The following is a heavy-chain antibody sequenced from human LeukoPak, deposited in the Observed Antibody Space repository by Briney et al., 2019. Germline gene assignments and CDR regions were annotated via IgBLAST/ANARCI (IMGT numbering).Heavy chain of an antibody. CDR3: ARVRYGSGSYSYFDY. V-gene: IGHV1-18*01. CDR2: ISAYNGNT. D-gene: IGHD3-10*01. CDR1: GYTFTSYG. J-gene: IGHJ4*02. Sequence: ASVKVSCKASGYTFTSYGISWVRQAPGQGLEWMGRISAYNGNTNYEQKLQGRVTMTTDTSTSTAYMELRRLRSDDTAVYYCARVRYGSGSYSYFDYWGQGTLVTVSS.